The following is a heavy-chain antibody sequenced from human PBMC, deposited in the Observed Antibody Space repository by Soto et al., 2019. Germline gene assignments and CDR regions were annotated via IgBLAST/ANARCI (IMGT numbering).Heavy chain of an antibody. D-gene: IGHD4-17*01. CDR2: IYHSGCT. J-gene: IGHJ4*02. Sequence: SETLSLTCTVSGAYISDGGYSWSWIRQPPGKGLEWIGYIYHSGCTYYNPSLKSRVTISVDRSKNQFSLKLSSVTAADTAVYYCARVTTVTTRCFDHWGQGTLVTVSS. CDR3: ARVTTVTTRCFDH. CDR1: GAYISDGGYS. V-gene: IGHV4-30-2*01.